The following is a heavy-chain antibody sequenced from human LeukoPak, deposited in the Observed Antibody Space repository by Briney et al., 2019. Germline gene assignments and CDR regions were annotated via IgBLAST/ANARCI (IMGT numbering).Heavy chain of an antibody. CDR2: IYYSGST. Sequence: SETLSLTCTVSGVSISNYYWSWIRQPPGKGLEWIGSIYYSGSTYYNPSLKSRVTISVDTSKNQFSLKLSSVTAADTAVYYCASKSIAARPGAFDIWGQGTMVTVSS. CDR1: GVSISNYY. CDR3: ASKSIAARPGAFDI. J-gene: IGHJ3*02. D-gene: IGHD6-6*01. V-gene: IGHV4-59*04.